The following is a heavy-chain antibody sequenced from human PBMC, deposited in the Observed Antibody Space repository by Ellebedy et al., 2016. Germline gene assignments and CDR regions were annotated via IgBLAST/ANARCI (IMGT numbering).Heavy chain of an antibody. Sequence: GGSLRLSCTTSGFTFATSSAYAMSWVRQGVGKGLEWVAAISGSMPGSDLNTFYADSVKGRFTISRDNSKNTLSLQMTSLTTGDTPTYYCAKLIGLVCDDSWGLGTLVTVSS. CDR1: GFTFATSSAYA. CDR3: AKLIGLVCDDS. CDR2: ISGSMPGSDLNT. J-gene: IGHJ5*02. V-gene: IGHV3-23*01. D-gene: IGHD1-26*01.